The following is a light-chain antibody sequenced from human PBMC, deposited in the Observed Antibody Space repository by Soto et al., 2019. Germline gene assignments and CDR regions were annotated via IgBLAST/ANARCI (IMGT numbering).Light chain of an antibody. V-gene: IGKV1-6*01. J-gene: IGKJ1*01. Sequence: AIQVTQSPSSLSASVGDRVTITCRASQAIRTDLGWYQQKPGKAPKLLIFAASNLHSGVPSRFSGSGSGTDFTLTINSLQAEDFATYYCLQEYNYPRTFGQGTKVDIK. CDR2: AAS. CDR3: LQEYNYPRT. CDR1: QAIRTD.